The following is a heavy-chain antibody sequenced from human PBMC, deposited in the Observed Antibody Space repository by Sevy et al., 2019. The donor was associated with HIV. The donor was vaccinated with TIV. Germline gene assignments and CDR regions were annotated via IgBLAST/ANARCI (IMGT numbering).Heavy chain of an antibody. D-gene: IGHD6-19*01. Sequence: GGSLRLSCAASRFTFNTYAMHWVRQAPGKGLDWVAFISYDGTNEYYADSVKGRFTISRDNSKNTLYLQMNSLRAEDTAVYYGARDGVSSGWYRGYYFDYWGQGTLVTVSS. CDR2: ISYDGTNE. J-gene: IGHJ4*02. CDR1: RFTFNTYA. V-gene: IGHV3-30*04. CDR3: ARDGVSSGWYRGYYFDY.